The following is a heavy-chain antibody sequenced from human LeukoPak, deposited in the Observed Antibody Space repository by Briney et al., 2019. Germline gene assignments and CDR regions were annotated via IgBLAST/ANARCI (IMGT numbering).Heavy chain of an antibody. J-gene: IGHJ4*02. V-gene: IGHV3-23*01. CDR3: AKDHGAAVVPRRFDY. CDR1: GFTFSSYA. CDR2: ISGSGGST. D-gene: IGHD2-21*01. Sequence: PGGSLRLSCAASGFTFSSYAMSWVRQAPGKGLEWVSAISGSGGSTYYADSVKGRFTISRDNSKNTLYLQMNSLRAEDTAVYYCAKDHGAAVVPRRFDYWGRGTMVIVSS.